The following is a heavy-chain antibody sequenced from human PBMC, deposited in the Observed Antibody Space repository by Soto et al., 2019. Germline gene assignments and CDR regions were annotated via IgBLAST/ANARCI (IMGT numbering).Heavy chain of an antibody. J-gene: IGHJ6*02. CDR1: GYTFTGYY. D-gene: IGHD1-26*01. CDR2: INPNSGDT. CDR3: ANGGVLVAAGSRVYLYNAMDV. Sequence: ASVKVSCKASGYTFTGYYVHWVRQAPGQGLEWMGWINPNSGDTYLAQRFQGRVTMNRDTSTGTAYMELRGLTSDDTAEYYCANGGVLVAAGSRVYLYNAMDVWGQGTTVTVSS. V-gene: IGHV1-2*02.